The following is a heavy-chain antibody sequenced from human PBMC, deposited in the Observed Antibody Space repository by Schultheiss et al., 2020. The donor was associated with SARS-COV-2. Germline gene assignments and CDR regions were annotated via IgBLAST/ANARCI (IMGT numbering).Heavy chain of an antibody. CDR1: GFTFSSYA. J-gene: IGHJ4*02. CDR3: ARAEYSYGPVGFDY. Sequence: GGSLRLSCAASGFTFSSYAMSWVRQAPGKGLEWVAVISYDGSNKYYADSVKGRFTISRDNSKNTLYLQMNSLRAEDTAVYYCARAEYSYGPVGFDYWGQGTLVTVSS. V-gene: IGHV3-30-3*01. CDR2: ISYDGSNK. D-gene: IGHD5-18*01.